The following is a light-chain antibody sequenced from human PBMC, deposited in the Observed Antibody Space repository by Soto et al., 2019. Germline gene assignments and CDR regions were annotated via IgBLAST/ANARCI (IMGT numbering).Light chain of an antibody. CDR1: QCVSSSF. CDR3: QQYGSSPRT. V-gene: IGKV3-20*01. J-gene: IGKJ5*01. CDR2: DAS. Sequence: VLRESQVGMALSRGEGETSFCRASQCVSSSFSAWYQQQVGPAPRLLIYDASSRATGIPDRFSCSASGAVLTRTTSSVYPEDRAVYYWQQYGSSPRTFGQGTRLEIK.